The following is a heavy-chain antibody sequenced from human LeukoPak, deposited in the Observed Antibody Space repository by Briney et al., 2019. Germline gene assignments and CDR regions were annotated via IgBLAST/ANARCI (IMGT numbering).Heavy chain of an antibody. CDR2: ISGSGRTT. CDR1: GFTFSSYA. V-gene: IGHV3-23*01. CDR3: AKVGATAGTLRIEYFQH. D-gene: IGHD6-13*01. Sequence: PGGSLRLSCAASGFTFSSYAMSWVRQAPGKGLEWVSGISGSGRTTYYADSVKGRFTISRDNSKNTLYLQMNSLRAEDTAVYFCAKVGATAGTLRIEYFQHWGQGTLVTVPS. J-gene: IGHJ1*01.